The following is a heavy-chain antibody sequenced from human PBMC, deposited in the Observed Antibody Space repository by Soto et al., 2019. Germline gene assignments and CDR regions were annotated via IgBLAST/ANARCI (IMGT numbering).Heavy chain of an antibody. Sequence: ASVKVSCKASGGTFSSYAISWVRQAPGQGLEWMGGIIPIFGTANYAQKFQGRVTITADESTSTAYMELSSLRSEDTAVYYCVRALGGYVDTAMGTFDYWGQGTLVTVSS. CDR2: IIPIFGTA. D-gene: IGHD5-18*01. CDR3: VRALGGYVDTAMGTFDY. J-gene: IGHJ4*02. CDR1: GGTFSSYA. V-gene: IGHV1-69*13.